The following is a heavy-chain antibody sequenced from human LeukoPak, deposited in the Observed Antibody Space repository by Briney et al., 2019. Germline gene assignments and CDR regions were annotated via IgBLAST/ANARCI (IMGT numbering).Heavy chain of an antibody. CDR3: ARRVVEWELFDY. J-gene: IGHJ4*02. CDR1: GYSSTNYW. V-gene: IGHV5-51*01. CDR2: IYPGDSDT. Sequence: GESLKISCKGSGYSSTNYWIAWVRQMPGKGLEWMGIIYPGDSDTRYSPSFQGQVTISADKSISTAYLQWSSLKASDTAIYYCARRVVEWELFDYWGQGTLVTVSS. D-gene: IGHD1-26*01.